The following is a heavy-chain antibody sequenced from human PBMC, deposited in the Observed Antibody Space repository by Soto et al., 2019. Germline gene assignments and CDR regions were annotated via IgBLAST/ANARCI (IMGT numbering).Heavy chain of an antibody. D-gene: IGHD4-17*01. V-gene: IGHV4-30-4*01. CDR3: ATEGVDYGGNSVDY. CDR2: IYYSGST. J-gene: IGHJ4*01. CDR1: GGSNSSGDYY. Sequence: SETRSLTCTVSGGSNSSGDYYGGWIRQPPGMGLEWIGYIYYSGSTYYNPSHTSRDTISVDTSKNQFSLKLSSVTAADTAVYYCATEGVDYGGNSVDYWGQGTLVTVSS.